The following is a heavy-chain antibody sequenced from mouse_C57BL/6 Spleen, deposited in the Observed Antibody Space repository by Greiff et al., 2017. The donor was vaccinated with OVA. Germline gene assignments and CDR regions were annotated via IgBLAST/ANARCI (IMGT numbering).Heavy chain of an antibody. Sequence: QVQLQQPGAELVRPGTSVKVSCKASGYAFTNYLIEWVKQRPGQGLEWIGVINPGSGGTNYNEKFKGKATLTADKSSSTAYMQLSSLTSEDSAVYFCARYEGGLYGMDYWGQGTSVTVSS. J-gene: IGHJ4*01. D-gene: IGHD2-3*01. CDR3: ARYEGGLYGMDY. CDR1: GYAFTNYL. CDR2: INPGSGGT. V-gene: IGHV1-54*01.